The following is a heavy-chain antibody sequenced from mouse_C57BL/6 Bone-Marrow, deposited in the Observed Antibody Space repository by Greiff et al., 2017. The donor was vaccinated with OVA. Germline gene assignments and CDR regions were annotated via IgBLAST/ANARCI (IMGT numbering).Heavy chain of an antibody. Sequence: EVKLVESGAGLVKPGGSLKLSCAASGFTFSSYAMSWVRQTPEKRLEWVAYISSGGDYSYYADTVKGRVTISRDNAKNTRYLQMSSLTSEDTAMYYCTRARYYYGSSFWAMGYWGQGASVTVAS. V-gene: IGHV5-9-1*02. J-gene: IGHJ4*01. CDR2: ISSGGDYS. D-gene: IGHD1-1*01. CDR3: TRARYYYGSSFWAMGY. CDR1: GFTFSSYA.